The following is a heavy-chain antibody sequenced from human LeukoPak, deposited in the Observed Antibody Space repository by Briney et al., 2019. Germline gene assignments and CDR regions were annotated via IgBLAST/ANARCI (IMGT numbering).Heavy chain of an antibody. J-gene: IGHJ4*02. D-gene: IGHD3-16*01. Sequence: GGSLRLSCAASGFTFSDYYMSWIRQAPGKGLEWVANIKQDGSEKYYVDSVKGRFTISRDNAKNSLYLQMNSLRAEDTAVYYCARVTRGGTFYFDYWGQGTLVTVSS. CDR2: IKQDGSEK. CDR1: GFTFSDYY. V-gene: IGHV3-7*01. CDR3: ARVTRGGTFYFDY.